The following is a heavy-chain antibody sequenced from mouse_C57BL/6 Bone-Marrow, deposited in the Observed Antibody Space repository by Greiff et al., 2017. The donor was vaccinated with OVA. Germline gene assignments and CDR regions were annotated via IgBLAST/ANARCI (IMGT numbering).Heavy chain of an antibody. Sequence: VQLQQPGAELVKPGASVKLSCKASGYTFTSYWMQWVKQRPGQGLEWIGEIDPSDSYTNYNQKFKGKAPLTVDTSSSTAYMQHSSLTSDDSAVYYCARRGYYGSRDFGVWGTGTTVTVSS. J-gene: IGHJ1*03. CDR1: GYTFTSYW. CDR2: IDPSDSYT. CDR3: ARRGYYGSRDFGV. V-gene: IGHV1-50*01. D-gene: IGHD1-1*01.